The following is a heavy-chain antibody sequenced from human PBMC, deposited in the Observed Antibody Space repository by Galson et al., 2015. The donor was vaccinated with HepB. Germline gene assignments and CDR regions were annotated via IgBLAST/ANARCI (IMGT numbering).Heavy chain of an antibody. CDR2: INPSGGST. Sequence: SVKVSCKASGYTFTSYYMHWVRQAPGQGLEWMGIINPSGGSTSYAQKFQGRVTMTRDTSTSTVYMELSSLRSEDTAVYYCARGTGITMVQGVISGGSSWFDPWGQGTLVTVSS. CDR3: ARGTGITMVQGVISGGSSWFDP. CDR1: GYTFTSYY. D-gene: IGHD3-10*01. V-gene: IGHV1-46*03. J-gene: IGHJ5*02.